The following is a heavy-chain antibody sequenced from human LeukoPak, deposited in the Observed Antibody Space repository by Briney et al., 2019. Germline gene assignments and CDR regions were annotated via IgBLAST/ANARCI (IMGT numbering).Heavy chain of an antibody. Sequence: GRSLRLSCAASGFTFDDYAMHWVRQAPGKGLEWVSGISWNSGSIGYADSVKGRFTISRDNAKNSLYLQMNSLRAEDTALYYCARFKVWLPYDYWGQGTLVTVSS. D-gene: IGHD3-16*01. J-gene: IGHJ4*02. CDR2: ISWNSGSI. V-gene: IGHV3-9*01. CDR3: ARFKVWLPYDY. CDR1: GFTFDDYA.